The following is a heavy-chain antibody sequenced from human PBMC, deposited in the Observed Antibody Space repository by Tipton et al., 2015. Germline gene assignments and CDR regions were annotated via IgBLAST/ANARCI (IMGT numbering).Heavy chain of an antibody. CDR2: ISYDGSTI. CDR3: ARGGDYDDSSGEFDY. D-gene: IGHD3-22*01. Sequence: SLRLSCVGSGFMFRSFEMNWVRQAPGKGLEWLSYISYDGSTIHYADSVKGRFTTSRDNAKYSLYLQMNSLRAEDTAVYYCARGGDYDDSSGEFDYWGQGTLVTVSS. CDR1: GFMFRSFE. V-gene: IGHV3-48*03. J-gene: IGHJ4*02.